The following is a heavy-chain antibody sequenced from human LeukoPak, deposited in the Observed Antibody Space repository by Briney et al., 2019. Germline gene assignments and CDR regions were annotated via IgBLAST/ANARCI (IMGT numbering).Heavy chain of an antibody. CDR2: IGGSGGDP. D-gene: IGHD3-10*01. CDR1: GFTFSSYA. J-gene: IGHJ4*02. Sequence: GSLSLSCAASGFTFSSYAMTWVRPAPGKGLEWVSAIGGSGGDPYYADSVKGRFTISRDNSKNTMYLQMNSLRVEDTAVYYCAKNGGNTYGTGHFDHWGQGILVTVSS. V-gene: IGHV3-23*01. CDR3: AKNGGNTYGTGHFDH.